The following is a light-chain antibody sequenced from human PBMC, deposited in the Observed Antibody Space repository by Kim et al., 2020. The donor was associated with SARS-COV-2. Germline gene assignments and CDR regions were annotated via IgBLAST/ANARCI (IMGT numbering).Light chain of an antibody. Sequence: NFMLTQPHSVSESPGKTVTISCTRSSGSIDSHFVQWFQQRQGSAPITVIYDDDQRPSGVPDRFSASVDTASNSASLIISGLRTEDEADYFCQSYDSTTFAVFGTGTQLTVL. CDR3: QSYDSTTFAV. CDR1: SGSIDSHF. CDR2: DDD. J-gene: IGLJ7*01. V-gene: IGLV6-57*04.